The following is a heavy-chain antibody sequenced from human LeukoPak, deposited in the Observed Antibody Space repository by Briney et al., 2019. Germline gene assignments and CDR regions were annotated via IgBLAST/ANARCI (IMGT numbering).Heavy chain of an antibody. CDR2: IIPIFGTA. CDR1: GGTFSSYA. J-gene: IGHJ1*01. V-gene: IGHV1-69*05. D-gene: IGHD3-10*01. Sequence: SVKVSCKASGGTFSSYAISWVRQAPGQGLEWMGRIIPIFGTANYTQKFQGRVTSTTDESTSTAYMELSSLRSEDTAVYYCARDRRSGSYYRGVPEYFQHWGQGTLVTVSS. CDR3: ARDRRSGSYYRGVPEYFQH.